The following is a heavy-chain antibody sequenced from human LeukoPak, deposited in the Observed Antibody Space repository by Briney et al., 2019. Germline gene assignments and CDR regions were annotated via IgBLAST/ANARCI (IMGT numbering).Heavy chain of an antibody. V-gene: IGHV4-30-2*01. D-gene: IGHD2-2*01. CDR1: GGSISSGGYY. CDR2: IYHSGST. J-gene: IGHJ6*04. Sequence: PSQTLSLTCTVSGGSISSGGYYWSWIRQPPGKGLEWIGYIYHSGSTYYNPSLKSRVTISVDRSKNQFSLKLSSVTAADTAVYYCARGSIVVGLWGKGTTVTVSS. CDR3: ARGSIVVGL.